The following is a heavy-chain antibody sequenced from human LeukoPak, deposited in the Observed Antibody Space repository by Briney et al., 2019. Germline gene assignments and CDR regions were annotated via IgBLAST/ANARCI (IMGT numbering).Heavy chain of an antibody. CDR1: GGTFSSYA. CDR2: IIPILGIA. J-gene: IGHJ4*02. Sequence: SVKVSCKASGGTFSSYAISWVRQAPGQGLEWMGRIIPILGIANYTQKFQGRVTITADKSTSTAYMELSSLRSEDTAVYYCARTLADSFDYWGQGTLVTVSS. V-gene: IGHV1-69*04. D-gene: IGHD6-19*01. CDR3: ARTLADSFDY.